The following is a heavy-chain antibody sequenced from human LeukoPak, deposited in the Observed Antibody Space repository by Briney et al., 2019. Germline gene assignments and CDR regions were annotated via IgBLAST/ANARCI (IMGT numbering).Heavy chain of an antibody. CDR3: ARERNKYSSSSCFDY. CDR1: GFTFSSYW. CDR2: INTDGSST. D-gene: IGHD6-6*01. J-gene: IGHJ4*02. V-gene: IGHV3-74*01. Sequence: GGSLRLSCAASGFTFSSYWMHWVRQAPGKGLVWVSRINTDGSSTSYADSVKGRFTISRDNSKNTLYLQMNSLRAEDTAVYYCARERNKYSSSSCFDYWGQGTLVTVSS.